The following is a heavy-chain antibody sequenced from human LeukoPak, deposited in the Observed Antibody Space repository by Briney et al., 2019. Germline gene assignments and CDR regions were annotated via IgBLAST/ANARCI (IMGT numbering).Heavy chain of an antibody. CDR3: ARLTYYDSLSGYPPSEY. CDR1: GYTFIGYY. V-gene: IGHV1-2*02. Sequence: GAVKDSCKASGYTFIGYYLHGVRPAPGQGVEWMGWIKPNRGGTNYAQKLQGRGSMTRDTSNSKAYMELRRLRSDDTAVYYCARLTYYDSLSGYPPSEYWGQGTLVTVSS. J-gene: IGHJ4*02. CDR2: IKPNRGGT. D-gene: IGHD3-9*01.